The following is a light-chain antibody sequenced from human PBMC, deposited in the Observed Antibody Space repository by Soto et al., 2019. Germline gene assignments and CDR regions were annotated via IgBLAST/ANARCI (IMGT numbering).Light chain of an antibody. CDR2: DAS. CDR3: QQYYSRRT. V-gene: IGKV1-5*01. Sequence: DVQMTQSPSTLSASIGDRVTITCRASQNINNWIAWYQQKPGKAPKFLIYDASTLESGVPSRFSGGGSGTEFTLTISSLQPDDSATYYCQQYYSRRTFGQGTKVAIK. CDR1: QNINNW. J-gene: IGKJ1*01.